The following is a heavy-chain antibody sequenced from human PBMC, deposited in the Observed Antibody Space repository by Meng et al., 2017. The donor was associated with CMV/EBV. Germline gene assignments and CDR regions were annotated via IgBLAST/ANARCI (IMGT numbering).Heavy chain of an antibody. J-gene: IGHJ4*02. CDR3: ASNEGYCSSTSCLFDY. D-gene: IGHD2-2*01. Sequence: GSLRLSCTVSGGSISSSSYYWGWIRQPPGKGLERIGSIYYSGSTYYNPSLKSRVTISVDTSKNQFSLKLSSVTAADTAVYYCASNEGYCSSTSCLFDYWGQGTLVTVSS. CDR1: GGSISSSSYY. CDR2: IYYSGST. V-gene: IGHV4-39*01.